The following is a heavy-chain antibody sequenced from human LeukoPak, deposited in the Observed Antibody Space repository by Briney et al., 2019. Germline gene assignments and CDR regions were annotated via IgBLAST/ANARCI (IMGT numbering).Heavy chain of an antibody. CDR1: GGSISSGGYF. V-gene: IGHV4-31*03. CDR3: ARADNLNAFDY. J-gene: IGHJ4*02. Sequence: SETLSLTCTVSGGSISSGGYFWSWIRQHPGKGLEWIGSVSSSGSTLYSPSLKRRVTISVDTSKNQFSLNLSSVTAADTAVYYCARADNLNAFDYWGQGTRVTVSS. CDR2: VSSSGST. D-gene: IGHD1-1*01.